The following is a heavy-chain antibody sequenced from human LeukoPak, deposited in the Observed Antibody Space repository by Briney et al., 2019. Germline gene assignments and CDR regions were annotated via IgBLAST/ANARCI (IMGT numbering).Heavy chain of an antibody. V-gene: IGHV4-39*07. J-gene: IGHJ4*02. D-gene: IGHD3-3*01. CDR2: MYYSGST. CDR1: GGSISSSNDC. Sequence: PSETLSLTCTVSGGSISSSNDCWGWIRQPPGKGLEWIGSMYYSGSTYYNPSLKSRVTISVDTSKNHFSLKLSSVTAADTAVYYCARDFRGGYDFWSGYYTPYYFDYWGQGTLVTVSS. CDR3: ARDFRGGYDFWSGYYTPYYFDY.